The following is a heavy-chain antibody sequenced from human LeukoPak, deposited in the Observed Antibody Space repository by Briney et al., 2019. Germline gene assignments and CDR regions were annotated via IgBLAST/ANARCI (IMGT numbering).Heavy chain of an antibody. V-gene: IGHV3-73*01. J-gene: IGHJ4*02. Sequence: GGSLRLSCAASGFTFSGSAMHWVRQASGKGLEWVGRIRSKANSYATAYAASVKGRFTISRDDSKNTAYLQMNSLKTEDTAVYYCTSRGYGSGSYYNCGYWGQGTLVTVSS. D-gene: IGHD3-10*01. CDR3: TSRGYGSGSYYNCGY. CDR1: GFTFSGSA. CDR2: IRSKANSYAT.